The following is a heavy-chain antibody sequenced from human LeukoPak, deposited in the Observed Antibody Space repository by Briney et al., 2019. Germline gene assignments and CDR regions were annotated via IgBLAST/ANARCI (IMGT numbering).Heavy chain of an antibody. J-gene: IGHJ1*01. CDR3: ARQYHYDSSGYYKH. CDR2: ISAYNGNT. V-gene: IGHV1-18*01. D-gene: IGHD3-22*01. Sequence: ASVKVSCKASGYTFTSYGISWVRQAPGQGLEWMGWISAYNGNTNYAQKLQGRVTMTTDTSTSTAYMELRSLRSDDTAVYYCARQYHYDSSGYYKHWGQGTLVTVSS. CDR1: GYTFTSYG.